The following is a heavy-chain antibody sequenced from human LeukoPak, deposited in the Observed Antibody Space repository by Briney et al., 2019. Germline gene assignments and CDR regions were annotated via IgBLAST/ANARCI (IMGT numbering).Heavy chain of an antibody. D-gene: IGHD6-19*01. Sequence: EASVKVSCKAPGYTFTSYGISWVRQAPGQGLEWMGWISAYNGNTNYAQKLQGRVTMTTDTSTSTAYMELRSLRSDDTAVYYCARDDPSIAVTGTGNWFDPWGQGTLVTVSS. V-gene: IGHV1-18*01. CDR2: ISAYNGNT. J-gene: IGHJ5*02. CDR3: ARDDPSIAVTGTGNWFDP. CDR1: GYTFTSYG.